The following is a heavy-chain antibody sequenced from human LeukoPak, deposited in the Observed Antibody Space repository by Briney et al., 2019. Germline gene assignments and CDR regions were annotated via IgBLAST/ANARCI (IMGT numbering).Heavy chain of an antibody. Sequence: SETLSLTCTVSGGSISSSSYYWGWIRQPPGKGLEWIGSIYYSGSTNYNPSLKSRVTISVDTSKNQFSLKLSSVTAADTAVYYCARRRSSSWPFDYWGQGTLVTVSS. CDR2: IYYSGST. CDR3: ARRRSSSWPFDY. V-gene: IGHV4-39*07. J-gene: IGHJ4*02. CDR1: GGSISSSSYY. D-gene: IGHD6-13*01.